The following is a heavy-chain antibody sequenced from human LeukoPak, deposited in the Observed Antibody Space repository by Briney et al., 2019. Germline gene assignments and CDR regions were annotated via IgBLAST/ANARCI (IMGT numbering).Heavy chain of an antibody. CDR3: ARDSSAEKGQQLAN. D-gene: IGHD6-13*01. J-gene: IGHJ4*02. CDR2: INGDGSEK. V-gene: IGHV3-7*04. Sequence: SRGSLRLSCAASGFTFSRFWMSWVRQAPGKGLEYVANINGDGSEKYYVDSVKGRFTISRDNVRNSLFLQMSSLRVEDTAIYYCARDSSAEKGQQLANWGQGTLVTVS. CDR1: GFTFSRFW.